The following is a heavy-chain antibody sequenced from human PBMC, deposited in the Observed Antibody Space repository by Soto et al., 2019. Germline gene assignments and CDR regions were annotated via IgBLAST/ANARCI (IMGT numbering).Heavy chain of an antibody. CDR1: GFTFSSHA. CDR3: AKCPPGGGPGAVDY. D-gene: IGHD2-15*01. J-gene: IGHJ4*02. Sequence: EVQLLESGGGLVQPGGSLRLSCAASGFTFSSHAMSWVRQAPGKGLEWVSAISVSGGSTYYADSVKGRFTISRDNSKNTRYLQMNSLRAEDTAVYYCAKCPPGGGPGAVDYWGQGTLVTVSS. V-gene: IGHV3-23*01. CDR2: ISVSGGST.